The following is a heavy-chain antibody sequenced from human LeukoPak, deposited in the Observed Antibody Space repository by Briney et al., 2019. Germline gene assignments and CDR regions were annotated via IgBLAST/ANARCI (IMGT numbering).Heavy chain of an antibody. CDR1: GFTFSSYA. J-gene: IGHJ6*02. Sequence: GGSLGLSCAASGFTFSSYAMHWVRQAPGKGLGRVAVISYDGSNKYYADSVKGRFTISRDNSKNTLYLQMNSLRAEDTAVYYCARGRFYYGMDVWGQGTTVTVSS. CDR3: ARGRFYYGMDV. D-gene: IGHD4-17*01. CDR2: ISYDGSNK. V-gene: IGHV3-30-3*01.